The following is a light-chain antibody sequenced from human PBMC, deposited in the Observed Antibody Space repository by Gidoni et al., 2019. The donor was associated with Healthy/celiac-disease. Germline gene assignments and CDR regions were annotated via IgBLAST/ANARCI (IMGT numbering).Light chain of an antibody. Sequence: ELVLTQSPGTLSLSPGARATLSCRASQSVSSSYLAWYQQKPGQAPRLLIYGASSRATGIPDRFSGSGSGTDFTLTISRLEPEDFAVYYCQQYGSSFSITFGQGTRLEIK. CDR2: GAS. CDR3: QQYGSSFSIT. J-gene: IGKJ5*01. CDR1: QSVSSSY. V-gene: IGKV3-20*01.